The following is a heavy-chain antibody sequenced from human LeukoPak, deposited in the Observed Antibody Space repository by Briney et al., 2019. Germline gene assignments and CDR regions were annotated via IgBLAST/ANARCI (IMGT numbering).Heavy chain of an antibody. V-gene: IGHV1-69*05. CDR1: GGTFSSYA. D-gene: IGHD3-22*01. J-gene: IGHJ6*03. CDR3: ARESYDSSGPAYYMDV. CDR2: IIPIFGTA. Sequence: GASVKVSCKASGGTFSSYAISWVRQAPGQGLEWMGGIIPIFGTANYAQKFQGRVTITTDESTSTAYMELSSLRSEDTAVYYCARESYDSSGPAYYMDVWGKGTTVTVSS.